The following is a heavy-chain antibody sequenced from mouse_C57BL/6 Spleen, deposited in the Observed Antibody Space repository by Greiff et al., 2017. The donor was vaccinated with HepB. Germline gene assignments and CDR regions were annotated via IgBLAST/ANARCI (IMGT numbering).Heavy chain of an antibody. D-gene: IGHD1-1*01. CDR3: ARGITTVAPLFDC. V-gene: IGHV1-80*01. CDR1: GYAFSSYW. Sequence: QVQLKQSGAELVKPGASVKISCKASGYAFSSYWMNWVKQRPGKGLEWIGQIYPGDGDTNYNGKFKGKATLTADKSSSTAYMQLSSLTSEDSAVYFCARGITTVAPLFDCWGQGTTLTVSS. J-gene: IGHJ2*01. CDR2: IYPGDGDT.